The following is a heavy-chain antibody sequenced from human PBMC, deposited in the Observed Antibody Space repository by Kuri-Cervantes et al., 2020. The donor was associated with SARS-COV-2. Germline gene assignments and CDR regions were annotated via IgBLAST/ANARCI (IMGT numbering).Heavy chain of an antibody. V-gene: IGHV3-23*01. CDR2: VSDDGATT. CDR3: ARDSSDSSGYLDY. CDR1: GFNFDNYA. J-gene: IGHJ4*02. D-gene: IGHD3-22*01. Sequence: GGSLRLSCAASGFNFDNYAMYWVRQAPGKGLEWVSGVSDDGATTYYADSVKGRFTISRDNSKNTLYLQMNSLRAEDTAVYYCARDSSDSSGYLDYWGQGTLVTVSS.